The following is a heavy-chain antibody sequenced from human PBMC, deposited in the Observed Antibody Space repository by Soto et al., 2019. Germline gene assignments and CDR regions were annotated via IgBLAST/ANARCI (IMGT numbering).Heavy chain of an antibody. Sequence: SETLCLTCTVAGGSMSRYCWSWIRQPPGKGLEWIGYIYYSGTTNYNPSLKSRVTTSLDTSKNQFSLKLVSLTAADTAFYYCARGRGGTYDAFDIWGPGTLVTVSS. CDR2: IYYSGTT. J-gene: IGHJ3*02. CDR1: GGSMSRYC. CDR3: ARGRGGTYDAFDI. V-gene: IGHV4-59*01. D-gene: IGHD1-26*01.